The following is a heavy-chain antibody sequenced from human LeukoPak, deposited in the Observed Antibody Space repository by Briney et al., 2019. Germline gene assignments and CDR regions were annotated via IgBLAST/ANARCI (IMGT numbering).Heavy chain of an antibody. CDR1: GYTFTSYG. Sequence: GASVKVSCKASGYTFTSYGISGVRQAPGQGLEWMGWISAYNGNTNYAQKLQGRVTMTTDTSTSTAYMELRSLRSDDTAVYYCARSYYYDSRGDYYYGMDVWGQGTTVTVSS. D-gene: IGHD3-22*01. CDR2: ISAYNGNT. CDR3: ARSYYYDSRGDYYYGMDV. J-gene: IGHJ6*02. V-gene: IGHV1-18*01.